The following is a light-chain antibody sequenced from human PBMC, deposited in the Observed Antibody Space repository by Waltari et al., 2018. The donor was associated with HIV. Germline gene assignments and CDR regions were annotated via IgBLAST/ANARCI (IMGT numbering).Light chain of an antibody. CDR1: ETIKSTY. V-gene: IGKV3-20*01. CDR2: GAS. J-gene: IGKJ1*01. Sequence: EIVLTQSPGTLSLSPVDSATLSCMTSETIKSTYLSWYQQRGDQAPRLLIYGASSRAPGIPDRFSGSGSKTDFNLTINRLEPEDFATYYCHQYGSSFWTFGQGTKVEVK. CDR3: HQYGSSFWT.